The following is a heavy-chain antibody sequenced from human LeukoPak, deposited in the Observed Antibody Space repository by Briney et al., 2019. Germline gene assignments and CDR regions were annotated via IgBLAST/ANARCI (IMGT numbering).Heavy chain of an antibody. D-gene: IGHD3-22*01. Sequence: PGGSLRLSCEASGFTVSSTHMVWLRQAPGKGLEWVSVTYTGGNSYYAGSVQGRFIISRDISKNTLYLQMNNLRAKDSALYYCARGGRGSAAVVAPRSFDIWGQGTMVTVSS. CDR2: TYTGGNS. CDR3: ARGGRGSAAVVAPRSFDI. V-gene: IGHV3-53*01. J-gene: IGHJ3*02. CDR1: GFTVSSTH.